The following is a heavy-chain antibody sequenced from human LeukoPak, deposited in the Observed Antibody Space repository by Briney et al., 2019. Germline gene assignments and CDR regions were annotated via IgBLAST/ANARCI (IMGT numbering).Heavy chain of an antibody. CDR3: ARARGIAATISFDY. V-gene: IGHV4-30-2*01. Sequence: SETLSLTCTVSGGSISSGGYYWSWIRQPPGKGLEWIGYIYHSGSTYYNPSLKSRVTISVDRSKNQFSLKLSSVTAADTAVYYCARARGIAATISFDYWGQGTLVTVSS. J-gene: IGHJ4*02. CDR1: GGSISSGGYY. D-gene: IGHD5-12*01. CDR2: IYHSGST.